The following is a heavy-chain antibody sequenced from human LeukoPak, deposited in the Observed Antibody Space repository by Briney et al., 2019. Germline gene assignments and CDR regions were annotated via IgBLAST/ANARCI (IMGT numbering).Heavy chain of an antibody. CDR2: IYYSGST. V-gene: IGHV4-39*07. CDR3: AREIGDYGGETDY. J-gene: IGHJ4*02. CDR1: GGSISSSSYY. Sequence: TPSETLSLTCTVSGGSISSSSYYWGWIRQPPGKGLEWIGSIYYSGSTYYNPSLKSRVTISVDTSKSQLSLKLSSVTAADTAVYYCAREIGDYGGETDYWGQGTLVTVSS. D-gene: IGHD4-23*01.